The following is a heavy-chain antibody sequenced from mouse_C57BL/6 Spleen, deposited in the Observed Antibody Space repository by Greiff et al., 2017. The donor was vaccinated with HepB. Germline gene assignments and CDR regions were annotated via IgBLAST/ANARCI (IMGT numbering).Heavy chain of an antibody. J-gene: IGHJ3*01. Sequence: VQLQQSGAELVKPGASVKISCKASGYAFSSYWMNWVKQRPGKGLEWIGQIYPGDGDTNYNGKFKGKATLTADKSSSTAYMQLSSLNSEDSAVYFCARGGYDDDYYLFAYWGQGTLVTVSA. CDR1: GYAFSSYW. CDR3: ARGGYDDDYYLFAY. D-gene: IGHD2-3*01. V-gene: IGHV1-80*01. CDR2: IYPGDGDT.